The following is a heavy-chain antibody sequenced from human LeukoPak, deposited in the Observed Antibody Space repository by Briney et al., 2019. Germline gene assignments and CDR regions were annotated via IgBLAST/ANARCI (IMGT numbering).Heavy chain of an antibody. V-gene: IGHV1-2*02. Sequence: GASVKVSSKASGYTFTGYYMHWVRQAPGQGLEWMGWINPNSGGTNYAQKFQGRVTMTRDTSISTAYMELSRLRSDDTAVYYCARSSTSWPYSSGWYDYWGQGTLVTVSS. CDR2: INPNSGGT. D-gene: IGHD6-19*01. J-gene: IGHJ4*02. CDR1: GYTFTGYY. CDR3: ARSSTSWPYSSGWYDY.